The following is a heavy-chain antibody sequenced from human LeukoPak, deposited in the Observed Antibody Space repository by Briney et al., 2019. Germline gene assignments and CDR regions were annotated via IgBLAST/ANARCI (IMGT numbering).Heavy chain of an antibody. J-gene: IGHJ4*02. Sequence: KVSCKASGYTFTSYWIGWVRQMPGKGLEWMGIIYPGDSDTRYSPSFQGQVTISADKSISTAYLQWSSLKASDTAMYYCARHSHLYSGSYYWGQGTLVTVSS. CDR3: ARHSHLYSGSYY. V-gene: IGHV5-51*01. CDR2: IYPGDSDT. D-gene: IGHD1-26*01. CDR1: GYTFTSYW.